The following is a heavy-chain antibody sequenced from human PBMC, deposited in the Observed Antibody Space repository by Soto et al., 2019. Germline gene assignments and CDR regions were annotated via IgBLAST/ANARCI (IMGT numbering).Heavy chain of an antibody. J-gene: IGHJ4*02. CDR1: GFTFSSYE. Sequence: ESGGGLVQPGGSLRLSCAASGFTFSSYEMNWVRQAPGKGLEWVSYISSSGSTIYYADSVKGRFTISRDNAKNSLYLQMNSLRAEDTAVYYCARDEYSSSWYSYFDYWGQGTLVTVSS. CDR2: ISSSGSTI. D-gene: IGHD6-13*01. CDR3: ARDEYSSSWYSYFDY. V-gene: IGHV3-48*03.